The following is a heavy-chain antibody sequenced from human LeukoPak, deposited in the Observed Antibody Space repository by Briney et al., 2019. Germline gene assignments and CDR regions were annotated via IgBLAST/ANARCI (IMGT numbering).Heavy chain of an antibody. CDR2: IRSKAYGGTT. Sequence: GGSLRLSCTASGFTFGDYAMSWFRQAPGKGLEWVGFIRSKAYGGTTEYAASVKGRFTISRDDSKSIAYLQMNSLKTEDTAVYYCTRDRSSRYSYGYAYFDYWGQGTLVTVS. CDR3: TRDRSSRYSYGYAYFDY. D-gene: IGHD5-18*01. V-gene: IGHV3-49*03. J-gene: IGHJ4*02. CDR1: GFTFGDYA.